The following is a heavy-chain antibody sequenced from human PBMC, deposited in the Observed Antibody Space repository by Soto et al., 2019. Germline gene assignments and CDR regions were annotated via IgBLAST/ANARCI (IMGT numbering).Heavy chain of an antibody. V-gene: IGHV4-4*02. D-gene: IGHD5-12*01. CDR1: GGSISRSYW. Sequence: PSETLSLTCAVSGGSISRSYWWIWVRQPPGKGLEWIGEIYHSGGTNFNPSLESRLSLSVDKSKNQFSLRLSSVTAADTAVYYCARGVTTIRDMIEIVYYFDYWGPGTLVTVSS. CDR3: ARGVTTIRDMIEIVYYFDY. J-gene: IGHJ4*02. CDR2: IYHSGGT.